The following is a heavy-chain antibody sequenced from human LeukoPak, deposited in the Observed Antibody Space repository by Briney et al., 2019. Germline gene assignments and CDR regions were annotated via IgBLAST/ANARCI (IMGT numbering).Heavy chain of an antibody. CDR3: ATPGYYFDGCGYYPLTY. CDR2: INPNSGGT. CDR1: GYTFTCYY. D-gene: IGHD3-22*01. V-gene: IGHV1-2*02. J-gene: IGHJ4*02. Sequence: ASVKVSCKASGYTFTCYYMHWVRQAPGQGLEWMGWINPNSGGTNYAQKFQGRVTMTSDTSNSTAYMELSRLRSDDTAVYYCATPGYYFDGCGYYPLTYWGQGTLVTVSS.